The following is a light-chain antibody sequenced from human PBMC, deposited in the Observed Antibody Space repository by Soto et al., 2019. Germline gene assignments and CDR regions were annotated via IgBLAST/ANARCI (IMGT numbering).Light chain of an antibody. CDR2: GVS. CDR3: QQYNKWPIT. V-gene: IGKV3-15*01. CDR1: QSVGST. Sequence: EIVMTQSPATLSVSPGERASLSCRASQSVGSTLAWYQQKPGQAPGLLIYGVSSRATAVPARFSGSGSETEFTLTISSLQSDDSAVYYCQQYNKWPITFGQGTRLEI. J-gene: IGKJ5*01.